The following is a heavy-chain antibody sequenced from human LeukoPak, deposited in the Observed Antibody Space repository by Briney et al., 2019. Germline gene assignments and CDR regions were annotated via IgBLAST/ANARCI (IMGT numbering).Heavy chain of an antibody. Sequence: GGSLRLSCAASGFTFSSYAMSWVRQAPGKGLEWVSAISGSGGSTYYADSVKGRFTISRDNSKNTLYLQMNSLRAEDTAVYYCAKVRTYGSGSYYPTDHYYYGMDVWGQGTTVTVSS. CDR3: AKVRTYGSGSYYPTDHYYYGMDV. J-gene: IGHJ6*02. CDR2: ISGSGGST. V-gene: IGHV3-23*01. D-gene: IGHD3-10*01. CDR1: GFTFSSYA.